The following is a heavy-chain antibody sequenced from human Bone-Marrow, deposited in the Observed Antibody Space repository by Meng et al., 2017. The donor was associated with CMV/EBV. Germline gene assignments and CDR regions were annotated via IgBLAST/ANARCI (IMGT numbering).Heavy chain of an antibody. CDR3: ARTTSHCYGD. D-gene: IGHD2-15*01. Sequence: GGSLRLSCAASGFIFSDYYMNWVRQAPGKGLEWVSSISSSSSYIYYADSVKGRFTISRDNAKNSLYLQMNSLRAEDTAVYYCARTTSHCYGDWGPGKLVNVSS. V-gene: IGHV3-21*01. J-gene: IGHJ4*02. CDR1: GFIFSDYY. CDR2: ISSSSSYI.